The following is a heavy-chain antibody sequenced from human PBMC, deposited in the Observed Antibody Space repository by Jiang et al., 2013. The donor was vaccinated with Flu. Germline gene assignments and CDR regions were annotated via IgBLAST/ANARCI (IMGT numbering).Heavy chain of an antibody. CDR2: ISSSASYI. V-gene: IGHV3-21*01. D-gene: IGHD2-21*02. CDR1: GFTLTSYT. Sequence: PGGSLTLSCAASGFTLTSYTMSWVRQAPGKGLEWISSISSSASYIYHADSVKGRFTISRDNAKNSLFLQMNSLTAEDTAVYYCARGIGDDSRDYWGQGT. CDR3: ARGIGDDSRDY. J-gene: IGHJ4*02.